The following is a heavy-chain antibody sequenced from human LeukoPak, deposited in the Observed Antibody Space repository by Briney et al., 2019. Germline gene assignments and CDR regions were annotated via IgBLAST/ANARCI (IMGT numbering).Heavy chain of an antibody. CDR1: GFTFGDTW. CDR2: IKQDGSEK. V-gene: IGHV3-7*01. CDR3: ARDGLAYYGMDV. Sequence: GGSLRLSCAASGFTFGDTWMNWVRQVPGQGLEWVANIKQDGSEKFYVASVKGRFTISRDNAKNSLYLQMSSLRAEDTAVYYCARDGLAYYGMDVWGQGTTVTVPS. J-gene: IGHJ6*02.